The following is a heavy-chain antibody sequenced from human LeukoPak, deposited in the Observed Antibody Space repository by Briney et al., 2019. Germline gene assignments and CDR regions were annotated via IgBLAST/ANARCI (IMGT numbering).Heavy chain of an antibody. D-gene: IGHD5-24*01. J-gene: IGHJ4*02. CDR1: GFTFSSYS. V-gene: IGHV3-48*01. CDR2: ISSSSSTI. CDR3: AGVEMATISLDY. Sequence: PGGSLRLSXAASGFTFSSYSMNWVRQAPGKGLEWVSYISSSSSTIHYADSVKGRFTISRDNAKNSLYLQMSSLRAEDTAVYYCAGVEMATISLDYWGQGTLVTVSS.